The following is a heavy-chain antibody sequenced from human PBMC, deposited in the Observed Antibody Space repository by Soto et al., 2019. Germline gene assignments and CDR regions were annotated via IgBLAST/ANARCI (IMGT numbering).Heavy chain of an antibody. Sequence: ASVKVSCKASGGTFISYTISWVRQAPGQGLEWMGRIIPILGIANYAQKFQGRVTITADKSTSTAYMELSSLRSEDTALYFCARHDARGYNFNWFDPWGQGTLVTVSS. D-gene: IGHD5-18*01. CDR3: ARHDARGYNFNWFDP. CDR2: IIPILGIA. CDR1: GGTFISYT. V-gene: IGHV1-69*02. J-gene: IGHJ5*02.